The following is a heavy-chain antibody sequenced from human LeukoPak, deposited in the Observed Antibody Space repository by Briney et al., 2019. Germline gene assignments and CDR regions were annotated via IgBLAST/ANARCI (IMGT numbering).Heavy chain of an antibody. Sequence: SETLSLTCTVSGGSISSYYWSWIRQPPGKGLEWIGYTYYSGSTNYNPSLKSRVTISVDTSKNQFSLKLSSVTAADTAVYYCARLFPSYDYVWGSYRINAFDIWGQGTMVTVSS. CDR2: TYYSGST. D-gene: IGHD3-16*02. V-gene: IGHV4-59*08. CDR1: GGSISSYY. CDR3: ARLFPSYDYVWGSYRINAFDI. J-gene: IGHJ3*02.